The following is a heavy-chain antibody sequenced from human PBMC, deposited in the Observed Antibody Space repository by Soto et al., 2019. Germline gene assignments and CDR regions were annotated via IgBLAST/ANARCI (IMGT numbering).Heavy chain of an antibody. D-gene: IGHD5-18*01. CDR1: GGTFSSYA. CDR2: IIPIFGTA. J-gene: IGHJ3*02. Sequence: SLNRSWKAAGGTFSSYASSWVRQAPGQGLEWMGGIIPIFGTANYAQKFQGRVTITADESTSTAYMELSSLRSEDTAVYYCATAAGIQLWLPAFDIWGQGTMVTVSS. V-gene: IGHV1-69*13. CDR3: ATAAGIQLWLPAFDI.